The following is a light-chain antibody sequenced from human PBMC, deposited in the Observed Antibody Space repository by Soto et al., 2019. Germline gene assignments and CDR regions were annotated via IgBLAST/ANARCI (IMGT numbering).Light chain of an antibody. CDR2: GAS. J-gene: IGKJ5*01. Sequence: EIVMTQYPATLSVSAGERSTLSCMASQSVSSNLAWYQQKPGQAPRLIIYGASTRATGIPARFSGSGSGTEFTLTISSLQSEDFAVYYCQQYNNLLITFGQGTRLEFK. CDR3: QQYNNLLIT. CDR1: QSVSSN. V-gene: IGKV3-15*01.